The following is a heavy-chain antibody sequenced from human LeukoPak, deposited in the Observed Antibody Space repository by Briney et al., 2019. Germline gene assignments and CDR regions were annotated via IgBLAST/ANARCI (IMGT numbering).Heavy chain of an antibody. CDR1: GGSISSGGYY. J-gene: IGHJ2*01. D-gene: IGHD2-21*02. V-gene: IGHV4-61*08. CDR3: ARLRGGVVVTAYWYFDL. CDR2: IYYSGST. Sequence: SETLSLTCTVSGGSISSGGYYWSWIRQHPGKGLEWIGYIYYSGSTNYNPSLKSRVTISVDTSKNQFSLKLSSVTAADTAVYYCARLRGGVVVTAYWYFDLWGRGTLVTVSS.